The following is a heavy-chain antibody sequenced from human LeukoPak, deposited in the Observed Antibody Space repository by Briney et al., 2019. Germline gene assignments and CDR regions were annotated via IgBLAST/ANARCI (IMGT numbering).Heavy chain of an antibody. V-gene: IGHV4-59*08. J-gene: IGHJ4*02. CDR2: IYYSGST. CDR1: GGSISSYY. D-gene: IGHD2-15*01. CDR3: ARRGYCSCGSCYSTGFFDY. Sequence: SETLSLTCTVSGGSISSYYWSWIRQPPGKGLEWIGYIYYSGSTNYNPSLKSRVTISVDTSKNQFSLKLSSVTAADTAVYYCARRGYCSCGSCYSTGFFDYWGQGTLVTVSS.